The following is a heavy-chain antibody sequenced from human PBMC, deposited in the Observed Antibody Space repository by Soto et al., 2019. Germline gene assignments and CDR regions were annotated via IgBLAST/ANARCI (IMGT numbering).Heavy chain of an antibody. J-gene: IGHJ4*02. D-gene: IGHD5-12*01. CDR3: AKDRYGSGYDFYFDY. V-gene: IGHV1-2*02. CDR2: INPKSGLT. Sequence: GASVKVSCKASGYTFTDYYIHWVRLAPGQGLDWMGWINPKSGLTSHAQNFRGRVTMTRDTSISTVYMELNSLRAEDTAVYYCAKDRYGSGYDFYFDYWGQGTLVTVSS. CDR1: GYTFTDYY.